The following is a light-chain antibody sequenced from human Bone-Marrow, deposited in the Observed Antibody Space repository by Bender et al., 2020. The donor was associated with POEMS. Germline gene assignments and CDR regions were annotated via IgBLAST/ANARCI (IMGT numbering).Light chain of an antibody. CDR1: SSDVGGYKY. J-gene: IGLJ3*02. V-gene: IGLV2-11*01. CDR3: SSYASRNSLV. CDR2: DVT. Sequence: QSALTQPRSVSGSPGQSVTISCIGTSSDVGGYKYVSWYQQQSGKAPKLIIYDVTWRPAGVSKRSSGSKSGDTACLTISRLQAEDEADYCCSSYASRNSLVFGGGASLTVL.